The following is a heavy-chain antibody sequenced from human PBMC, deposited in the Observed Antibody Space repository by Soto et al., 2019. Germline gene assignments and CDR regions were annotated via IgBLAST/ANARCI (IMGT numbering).Heavy chain of an antibody. Sequence: GGSLRLSCAASGFTFSSYAMSWVRQAPGKGLEWVSAISGSGGSTYYADSVKGRFTISRDNSKNTLYLQMNSLRAEDTAVYYYANCIEKYSGHYYGMDVWGQGTTVTVSS. CDR2: ISGSGGST. J-gene: IGHJ6*02. D-gene: IGHD6-6*01. CDR3: ANCIEKYSGHYYGMDV. CDR1: GFTFSSYA. V-gene: IGHV3-23*01.